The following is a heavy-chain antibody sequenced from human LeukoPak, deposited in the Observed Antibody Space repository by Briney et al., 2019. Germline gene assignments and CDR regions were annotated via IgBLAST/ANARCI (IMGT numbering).Heavy chain of an antibody. D-gene: IGHD1-14*01. CDR3: ARSLRGTLPFDY. Sequence: ASVNVSCKASGYTFTSYYMHWVRQAPGQGLEWMEIINPSGGSTSYAQKFQGRVTMTRDTSTSTVYMELSSLRSEDTAVYYCARSLRGTLPFDYWGQGTLVTVSS. CDR1: GYTFTSYY. J-gene: IGHJ4*02. V-gene: IGHV1-46*01. CDR2: INPSGGST.